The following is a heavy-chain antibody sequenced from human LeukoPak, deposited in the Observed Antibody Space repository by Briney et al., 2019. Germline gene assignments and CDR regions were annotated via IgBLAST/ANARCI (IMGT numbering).Heavy chain of an antibody. CDR2: IKQDGSEK. V-gene: IGHV3-7*01. Sequence: GSLRLSCAASGFTFSSYWMSWVRQAPGKGLEWVANIKQDGSEKYYVDSVKGRFTISRDNAKNSLYLQMNSLRAEDTAVYYCARPYYDNSGYSFDYWGQGTLVTVSP. J-gene: IGHJ4*02. CDR1: GFTFSSYW. D-gene: IGHD3-22*01. CDR3: ARPYYDNSGYSFDY.